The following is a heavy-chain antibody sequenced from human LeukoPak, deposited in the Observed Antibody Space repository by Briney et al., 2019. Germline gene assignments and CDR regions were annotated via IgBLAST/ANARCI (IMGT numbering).Heavy chain of an antibody. V-gene: IGHV1-18*01. Sequence: ASVKVSCKASGYTFTNYGISWVRQAPGQGLEWMGWISAYNGNTNYAQKLQGRVTMTTDTYTSTAYMELRSLRSDDTAVYYCARVVLTGDYFDYWGQGTQVIVSS. D-gene: IGHD7-27*01. CDR1: GYTFTNYG. J-gene: IGHJ4*02. CDR2: ISAYNGNT. CDR3: ARVVLTGDYFDY.